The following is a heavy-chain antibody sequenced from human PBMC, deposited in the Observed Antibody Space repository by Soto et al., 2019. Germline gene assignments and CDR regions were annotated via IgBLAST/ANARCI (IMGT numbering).Heavy chain of an antibody. J-gene: IGHJ4*02. Sequence: GGSLRLSCAASGFTFSSYAMSWVRQAPGKGLEWVSAISGSGGSTYYADSVKGRFTISRDNSKNTLYLQMNSLRAEDTAVYYCAKVVRSSVWYGPFDYWGQGTLVTVSS. CDR2: ISGSGGST. V-gene: IGHV3-23*01. D-gene: IGHD6-19*01. CDR1: GFTFSSYA. CDR3: AKVVRSSVWYGPFDY.